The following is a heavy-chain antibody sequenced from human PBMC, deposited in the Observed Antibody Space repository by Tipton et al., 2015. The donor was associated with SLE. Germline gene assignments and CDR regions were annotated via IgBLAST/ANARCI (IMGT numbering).Heavy chain of an antibody. CDR3: ARLHGYSYGLNWFDP. J-gene: IGHJ5*02. D-gene: IGHD5-18*01. CDR1: GGSINSGKYF. Sequence: TLSLTCTVSGGSINSGKYFWTWIRQHPGKGLEWIGYISYSGNTYYNPSLKSRVTISVDTSKNELSLRLTSMTAADTAVYYCARLHGYSYGLNWFDPWGQGTLISVSS. V-gene: IGHV4-31*03. CDR2: ISYSGNT.